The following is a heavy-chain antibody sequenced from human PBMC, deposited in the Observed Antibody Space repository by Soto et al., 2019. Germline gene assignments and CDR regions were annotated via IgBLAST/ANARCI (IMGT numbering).Heavy chain of an antibody. CDR2: ISAYNGNT. V-gene: IGHV1-18*01. CDR3: ARGLTDGDEVWWFDT. Sequence: ASVKVSCKASGYTFTSYGISWVRQAPGQGLEWMGWISAYNGNTNYAQKLQGRVTMTTDTSTSTAYMELRSLRSDDTAVYYCARGLTDGDEVWWFDTWGQETLVNVSS. CDR1: GYTFTSYG. D-gene: IGHD4-17*01. J-gene: IGHJ5*02.